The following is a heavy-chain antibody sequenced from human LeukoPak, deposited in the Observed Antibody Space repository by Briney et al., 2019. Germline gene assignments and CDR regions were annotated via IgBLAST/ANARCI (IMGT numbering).Heavy chain of an antibody. D-gene: IGHD2-8*01. Sequence: ASVKVSCKASGYTFTGYHMHWVRQAPGQGLEWMGWINPNSGGTNYAQKFQGRVTMTRDTSISTAYMELSRLRSDDTAVYYCARGAGIHLLIYFYFYMDVWGKGSTVTVSS. CDR1: GYTFTGYH. V-gene: IGHV1-2*02. CDR2: INPNSGGT. CDR3: ARGAGIHLLIYFYFYMDV. J-gene: IGHJ6*03.